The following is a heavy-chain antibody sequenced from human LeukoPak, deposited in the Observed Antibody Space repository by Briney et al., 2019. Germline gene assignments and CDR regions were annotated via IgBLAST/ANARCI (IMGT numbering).Heavy chain of an antibody. J-gene: IGHJ4*02. V-gene: IGHV3-30*18. Sequence: GGSLRLSCAASGFTFNNYGMYWVRQAPGKGLEWVAVISYDGSDKYYADSVKGRFTISRDNSKNTLYLQLNNLRTEDTAVYFCAKVDYWGQGTLVTVSS. CDR3: AKVDY. CDR2: ISYDGSDK. CDR1: GFTFNNYG.